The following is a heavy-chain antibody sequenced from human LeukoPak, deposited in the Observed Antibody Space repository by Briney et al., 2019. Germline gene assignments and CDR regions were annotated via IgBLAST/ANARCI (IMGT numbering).Heavy chain of an antibody. D-gene: IGHD3-22*01. V-gene: IGHV1-24*01. CDR3: AILEYYYDSSGYYPSFDY. Sequence: ASVKVSCKVSGYTLTELSMHWVRQAPRKGLEWMGGFDPEDGETIYAQKFQGRVTMTEDTSTDTAYMELSSLRSEDTAVYYCAILEYYYDSSGYYPSFDYWGQGALVTVSS. CDR1: GYTLTELS. CDR2: FDPEDGET. J-gene: IGHJ4*02.